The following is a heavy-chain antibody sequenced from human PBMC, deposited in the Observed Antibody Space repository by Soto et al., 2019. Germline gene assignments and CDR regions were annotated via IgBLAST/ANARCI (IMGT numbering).Heavy chain of an antibody. CDR1: GFTFSSYW. CDR2: INPGGSIT. Sequence: EEQLVECGGGLVQPGGSLRLSCAASGFTFSSYWMHWVRQAPGKGLVWVSRINPGGSITAYADSVKGRFTISRDNAKNTLYLQMNSLRGDDTAVYFCASVPTGKYGVWNYWGQGTLVTVSS. J-gene: IGHJ4*02. CDR3: ASVPTGKYGVWNY. V-gene: IGHV3-74*01. D-gene: IGHD2-8*01.